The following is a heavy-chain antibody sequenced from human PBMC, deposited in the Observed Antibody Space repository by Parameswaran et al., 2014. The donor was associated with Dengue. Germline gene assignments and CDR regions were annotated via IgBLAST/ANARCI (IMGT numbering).Heavy chain of an antibody. D-gene: IGHD3-10*01. Sequence: GSLRLSCTVSTDSVSNYYWSWIRQPPGKGLEWIGYFYYSGTTNYNPSLKSRVTMSVDTSKNQFSLNLSSVTAADTAVYYCARIKWFGDSLSFDPWGQGTLVTVSS. CDR2: FYYSGTT. CDR3: ARIKWFGDSLSFDP. CDR1: TDSVSNYY. J-gene: IGHJ5*02. V-gene: IGHV4-59*08.